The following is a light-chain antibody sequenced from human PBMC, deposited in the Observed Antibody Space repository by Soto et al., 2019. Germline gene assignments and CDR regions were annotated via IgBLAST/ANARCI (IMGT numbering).Light chain of an antibody. CDR1: SWHSSYI. V-gene: IGLV4-60*02. CDR2: LEGSGSY. J-gene: IGLJ3*02. Sequence: QSVLTQSSSASASLGSSVNLTCTLSSWHSSYIIAWHQQQPGKAPRYLMKLEGSGSYNKGSGVPDRFSGSSSGADRYLIISNLQFEDEADYYCETWDSNIHWVFGGGTKVTVL. CDR3: ETWDSNIHWV.